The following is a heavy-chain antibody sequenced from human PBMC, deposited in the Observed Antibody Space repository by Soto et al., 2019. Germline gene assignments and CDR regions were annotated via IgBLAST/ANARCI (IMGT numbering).Heavy chain of an antibody. CDR1: GFTASSNY. J-gene: IGHJ4*02. V-gene: IGHV3-66*01. Sequence: EVQLVESGGGLVQPGGSLRLSCAASGFTASSNYMSWVRQAPGKGLEWLSVIYSGGTTYYADSVKDRFTISRDNSKNTLYLQMSSLRVEDTAVYYCARDREGFFDYWGQGTLVTVSS. CDR3: ARDREGFFDY. CDR2: IYSGGTT. D-gene: IGHD1-26*01.